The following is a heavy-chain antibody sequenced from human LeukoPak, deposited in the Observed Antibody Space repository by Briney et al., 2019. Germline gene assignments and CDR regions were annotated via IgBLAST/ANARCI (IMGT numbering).Heavy chain of an antibody. V-gene: IGHV4-34*01. J-gene: IGHJ5*02. CDR2: INHSGST. D-gene: IGHD3-22*01. Sequence: SETLSLTCAVYGGSFSGYYWSWNRQPPGKGLEWIGEINHSGSTNYNPSLKSRVTISVDTSKNQFSLKLSSVTAADTAVYYCARGHARYYDSSGYYERPGRWFDPWGQGTLVTVSS. CDR1: GGSFSGYY. CDR3: ARGHARYYDSSGYYERPGRWFDP.